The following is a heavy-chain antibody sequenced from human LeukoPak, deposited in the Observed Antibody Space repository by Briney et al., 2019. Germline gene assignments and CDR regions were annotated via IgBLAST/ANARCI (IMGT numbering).Heavy chain of an antibody. CDR3: AREALGYCSSTSCSFHYYYYMDV. J-gene: IGHJ6*03. CDR1: GGSFSGYY. D-gene: IGHD2-2*01. CDR2: INHSEST. V-gene: IGHV4-34*01. Sequence: SETLSLTCAVYGGSFSGYYWSWIRQPPGKGLEWIGEINHSESTNYNPSLKSRVTISVDTSKNQFSLKLSSVTAADTAVYYCAREALGYCSSTSCSFHYYYYMDVWGKGTTVTVSS.